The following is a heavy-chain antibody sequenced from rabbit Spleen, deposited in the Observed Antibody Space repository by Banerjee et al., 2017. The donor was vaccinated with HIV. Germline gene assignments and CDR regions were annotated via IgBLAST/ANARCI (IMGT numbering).Heavy chain of an antibody. CDR3: ARDPRGSSGGYLYGMDL. V-gene: IGHV1S40*01. J-gene: IGHJ6*01. Sequence: QSLEESGGDLVQPGASLTLTCTASGFSFSSSAWICWVRQAPGKGLEWIGCIYTGSGNAYYANWAKGRFTISKTSSTTVTLQMTSLTAADTATYFCARDPRGSSGGYLYGMDLWGPGTLVTVS. D-gene: IGHD1-1*01. CDR2: IYTGSGNA. CDR1: GFSFSSSAW.